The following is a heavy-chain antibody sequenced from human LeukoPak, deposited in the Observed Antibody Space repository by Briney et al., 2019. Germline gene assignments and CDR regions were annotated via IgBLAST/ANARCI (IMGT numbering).Heavy chain of an antibody. J-gene: IGHJ4*02. Sequence: GGSLRLSCVASGFTFSSYWMSWVRQAPGKGLEWVAVIWYDGSNKYYADSVKGRFTISRDNSKNTLYLQMNSLRAEDTAVYYCAREYMVRELDYWGQGTLVTVSS. CDR1: GFTFSSYW. V-gene: IGHV3-33*08. D-gene: IGHD3-10*01. CDR3: AREYMVRELDY. CDR2: IWYDGSNK.